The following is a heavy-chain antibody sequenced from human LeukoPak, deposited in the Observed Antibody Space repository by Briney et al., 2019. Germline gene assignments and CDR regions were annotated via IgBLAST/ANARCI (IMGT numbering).Heavy chain of an antibody. J-gene: IGHJ6*02. CDR3: AAPLSLDYYYGMDV. Sequence: GGSLRLSCVASGFTFSHYSMNWVRQAPGKGLEWVSAISGSGGSTYYADSVKGRFTISRDNSKNTLYLQMNSLRAEDTAVYYCAAPLSLDYYYGMDVWGQGTTVTVSS. CDR1: GFTFSHYS. CDR2: ISGSGGST. V-gene: IGHV3-23*01.